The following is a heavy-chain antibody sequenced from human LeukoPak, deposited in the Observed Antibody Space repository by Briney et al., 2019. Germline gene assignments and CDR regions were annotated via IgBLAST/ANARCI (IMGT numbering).Heavy chain of an antibody. V-gene: IGHV3-30*04. CDR3: AKVPPDLVSPVVVVAVHFDY. CDR2: ISYDGSNK. J-gene: IGHJ4*02. Sequence: GGSLRLSCAASGFTFSSCAMHWVRQAPGKGLEWVAVISYDGSNKYFADSVKGRFTISRDNSKNTLYLQMNSLRAEDTAVYYCAKVPPDLVSPVVVVAVHFDYWGQGTLVTVSS. CDR1: GFTFSSCA. D-gene: IGHD2-15*01.